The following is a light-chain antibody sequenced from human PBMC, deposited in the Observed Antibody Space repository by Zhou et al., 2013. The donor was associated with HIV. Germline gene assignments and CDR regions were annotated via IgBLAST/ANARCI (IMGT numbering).Light chain of an antibody. J-gene: IGKJ1*01. Sequence: IVMTQSPVSLPVTPGEPASISCRSSQSLLQSDGYNYLDWYLQKAGQSPQLLIYLGSNRVSGVPDRFSGSGSGTDFTLKVSRVEAEDVGIYYCMQTLETPRTFGQGTKVEI. CDR3: MQTLETPRT. CDR2: LGS. CDR1: QSLLQSDGYNY. V-gene: IGKV2-28*01.